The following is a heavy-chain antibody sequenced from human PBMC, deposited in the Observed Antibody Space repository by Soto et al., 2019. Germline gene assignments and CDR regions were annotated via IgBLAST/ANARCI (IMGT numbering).Heavy chain of an antibody. CDR1: GGSISRSSSY. J-gene: IGHJ4*02. D-gene: IGHD6-19*01. Sequence: QLQLQESGPGLVRPSGTLSLTCTVSGGSISRSSSYWGWIRQPPGKGLEWIGSIYYSGSTYYNPSLKRRVTISVDTSKNQFSLRLSSVTAADTAVYSCARAFHRGAEAGTVFDYWGQGTLVTVSS. CDR2: IYYSGST. CDR3: ARAFHRGAEAGTVFDY. V-gene: IGHV4-39*01.